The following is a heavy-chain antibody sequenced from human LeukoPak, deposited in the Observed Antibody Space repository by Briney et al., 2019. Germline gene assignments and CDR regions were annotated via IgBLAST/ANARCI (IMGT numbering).Heavy chain of an antibody. V-gene: IGHV4-61*01. J-gene: IGHJ3*02. CDR2: IYYSGST. Sequence: SETLSLTCTVSNYSISSAYYWGWIRQPPGKGLEWIGYIYYSGSTNYNPSLKSRVTISVDTSKNQFSLKLSSVTAADTAVYYCASNDYGDYVFAFDIWGQGTMVTVSS. CDR1: NYSISSAYY. CDR3: ASNDYGDYVFAFDI. D-gene: IGHD4-17*01.